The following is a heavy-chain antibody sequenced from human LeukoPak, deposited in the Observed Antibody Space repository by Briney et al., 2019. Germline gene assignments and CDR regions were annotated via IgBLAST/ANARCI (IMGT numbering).Heavy chain of an antibody. Sequence: ASVKVSCKASGYTFTGYYIHWVRQAPGQGLEWMGWFNPNNGGTNYAQKFQGRVTMTRDTSISTAFMELSRLTSDDTAVYYRARSVHQWETNFDYWGQGTLVTVSS. CDR2: FNPNNGGT. CDR3: ARSVHQWETNFDY. V-gene: IGHV1-2*02. J-gene: IGHJ4*02. D-gene: IGHD5/OR15-5a*01. CDR1: GYTFTGYY.